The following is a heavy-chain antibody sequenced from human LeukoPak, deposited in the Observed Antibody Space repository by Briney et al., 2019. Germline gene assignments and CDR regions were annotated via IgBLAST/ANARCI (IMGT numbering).Heavy chain of an antibody. J-gene: IGHJ5*02. CDR3: AREPYCSGGSCYVSWFDP. D-gene: IGHD2-15*01. CDR2: ISSSSSYI. Sequence: PGGSLRLSCAASGFTFSSYSMNWVRQAPGKGLEWVSSISSSSSYIYYADSVKGRFTISGDNAKNSLFLQMNSLRAEDTAVYYCAREPYCSGGSCYVSWFDPWGQGTLVTVSS. V-gene: IGHV3-21*01. CDR1: GFTFSSYS.